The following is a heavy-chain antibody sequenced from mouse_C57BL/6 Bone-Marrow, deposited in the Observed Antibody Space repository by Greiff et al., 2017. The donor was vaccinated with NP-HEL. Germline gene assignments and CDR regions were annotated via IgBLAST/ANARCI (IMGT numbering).Heavy chain of an antibody. CDR3: VRHGSSGYDYAMDY. D-gene: IGHD3-2*02. Sequence: EVMLVESGGGLVQPKGSLKLSCAASGFSFNTYAMNWVRQAPGKGLEWVARIRSKSNNYATYYADSVKDRFTISRDDSESMLYLQMNNLKTEDTAMYYCVRHGSSGYDYAMDYWGQGTSVTVSS. V-gene: IGHV10-1*01. CDR1: GFSFNTYA. J-gene: IGHJ4*01. CDR2: IRSKSNNYAT.